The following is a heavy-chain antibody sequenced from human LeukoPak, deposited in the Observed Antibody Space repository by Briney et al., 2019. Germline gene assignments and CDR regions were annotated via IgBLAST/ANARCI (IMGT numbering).Heavy chain of an antibody. CDR1: GFTFSSFT. Sequence: PGGSLRLSCAASGFTFSSFTMNWVRQAPGKGLEWVSSISSSSSYIYYADSVKGRFTISRDNAKKSLYLQMSSLRADDTAVYYCARATTYDILTGYSDNWGQGTLVTVSS. J-gene: IGHJ4*02. V-gene: IGHV3-21*01. CDR2: ISSSSSYI. CDR3: ARATTYDILTGYSDN. D-gene: IGHD3-9*01.